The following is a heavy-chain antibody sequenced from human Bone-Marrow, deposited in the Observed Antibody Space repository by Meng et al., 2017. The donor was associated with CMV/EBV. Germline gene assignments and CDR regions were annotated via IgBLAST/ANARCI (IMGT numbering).Heavy chain of an antibody. J-gene: IGHJ4*02. CDR2: IKQDGSEK. V-gene: IGHV3-7*01. CDR1: GFTFSSYW. Sequence: GESLKISCAAPGFTFSSYWMSWVRQAPGKGLEWVANIKQDGSEKYYVDSVKGRFTISRDNAKNSLYLQMNSLRAEDTAVYYCARETRPTAFDYWGQGTLVTVSS. D-gene: IGHD4-23*01. CDR3: ARETRPTAFDY.